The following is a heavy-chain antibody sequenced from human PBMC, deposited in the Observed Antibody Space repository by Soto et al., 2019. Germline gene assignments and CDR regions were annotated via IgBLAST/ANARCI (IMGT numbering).Heavy chain of an antibody. CDR3: ASQRVVAANDGAEYFQH. J-gene: IGHJ1*01. CDR2: IYYSGST. D-gene: IGHD2-15*01. CDR1: GGSISSGGYY. Sequence: QVQLQESGPGLVKPSQTLSLTCTVSGGSISSGGYYWSWIRQHPGKGLEWIGYIYYSGSTYYNPSLKSRVTISVDTSKNQFSLKLSSVTAADTAVYYCASQRVVAANDGAEYFQHWGQGTLVTVSS. V-gene: IGHV4-31*03.